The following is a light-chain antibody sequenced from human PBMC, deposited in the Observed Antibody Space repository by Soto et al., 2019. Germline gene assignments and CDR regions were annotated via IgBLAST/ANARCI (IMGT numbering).Light chain of an antibody. V-gene: IGKV3-20*01. Sequence: EIELTQSPGTLSLSPGERATLSCRASQSVSSSYLGWYQQKPGQAPMLLIYGASSRATGIPDRFRGSGSGTDFTLTISRLEPEDFAVYYCQQYGSYPRTFGQGTKVEVK. CDR1: QSVSSSY. J-gene: IGKJ1*01. CDR3: QQYGSYPRT. CDR2: GAS.